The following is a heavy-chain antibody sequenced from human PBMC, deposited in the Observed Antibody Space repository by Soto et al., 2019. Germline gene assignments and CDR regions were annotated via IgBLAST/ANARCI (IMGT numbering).Heavy chain of an antibody. V-gene: IGHV4-30-4*01. J-gene: IGHJ4*02. Sequence: SETLSLTCTVSGGSIRSGDNYWSWIRQTPGKGLEWIGYIYYRGSTYYNQSLKSRVTISVDTSMNQFSLTLTSVTAADTAVYYCARDPARGGGSYLGYFDYWGQGTPVTV. CDR1: GGSIRSGDNY. CDR3: ARDPARGGGSYLGYFDY. D-gene: IGHD1-26*01. CDR2: IYYRGST.